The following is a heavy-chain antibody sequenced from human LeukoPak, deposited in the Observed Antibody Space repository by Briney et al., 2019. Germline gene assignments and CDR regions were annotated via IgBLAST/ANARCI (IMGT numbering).Heavy chain of an antibody. D-gene: IGHD4-11*01. CDR1: GGSISSYY. J-gene: IGHJ5*02. CDR2: IYTSGST. CDR3: ARDNTVTTRLNWFDP. Sequence: PLETLSLTCTVSGGSISSYYWSWIRQPAGKGLEWIGRIYTSGSTNYNPSLKSRVTMSVDTSKNQFSLKLSSVTAADTAVYYCARDNTVTTRLNWFDPWGQGTLVTVSS. V-gene: IGHV4-4*07.